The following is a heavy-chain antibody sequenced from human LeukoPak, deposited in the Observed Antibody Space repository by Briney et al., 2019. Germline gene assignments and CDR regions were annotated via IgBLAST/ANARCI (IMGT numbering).Heavy chain of an antibody. CDR2: IKSKTDGETT. Sequence: GGSLRLSCAASGLNFSKIWMSWVRQAPGKGLEWVGRIKSKTDGETTGYAAFVQGRFTISRDDSKNTLYLDMNSLETEDAAVYDCTSLVFWGQGTPVIVSS. V-gene: IGHV3-15*01. CDR1: GLNFSKIW. CDR3: TSLVF. D-gene: IGHD6-6*01. J-gene: IGHJ1*01.